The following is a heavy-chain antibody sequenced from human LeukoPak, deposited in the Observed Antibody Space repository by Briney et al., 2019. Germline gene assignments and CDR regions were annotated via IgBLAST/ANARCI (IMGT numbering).Heavy chain of an antibody. CDR3: ARHGSRYNWNGSWFDP. V-gene: IGHV4-59*08. Sequence: SETLSLTCTVSGGSISSYYWSWIRQPPGKGLEWIGYIYYRGSTNYNPSLKSRVTISVDTSKNQFSLKLSSVTAADTAVYYCARHGSRYNWNGSWFDPWGQGTLVTVSS. CDR1: GGSISSYY. J-gene: IGHJ5*02. D-gene: IGHD1-20*01. CDR2: IYYRGST.